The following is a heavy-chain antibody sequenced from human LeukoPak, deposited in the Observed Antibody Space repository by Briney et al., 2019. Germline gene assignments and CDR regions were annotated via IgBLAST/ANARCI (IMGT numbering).Heavy chain of an antibody. CDR2: IIPIFGTA. Sequence: GASVKVSCKASGGTFSSYAISWVRQAPGQGLEWMGGIIPIFGTANYAQKFQGRVTITADESTSTAYMELSSLRSEDTAVYYCARGSLLWFGEFPWFDPWGQGTLVTVPS. CDR1: GGTFSSYA. CDR3: ARGSLLWFGEFPWFDP. V-gene: IGHV1-69*13. J-gene: IGHJ5*02. D-gene: IGHD3-10*01.